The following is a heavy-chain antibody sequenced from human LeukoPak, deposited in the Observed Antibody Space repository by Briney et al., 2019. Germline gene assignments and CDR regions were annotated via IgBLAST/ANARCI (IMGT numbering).Heavy chain of an antibody. CDR3: ARGRPLDP. V-gene: IGHV4-34*01. CDR1: GGSFSGYY. CDR2: INHSGST. Sequence: PETLSLTCAVYGGSFSGYYWSWIRQPPGKGLEWIGEINHSGSTNYNPSLKSRVTISVDTSKNQFSLKLSSVTAADTAVYYCARGRPLDPWGQGTLVTVSS. J-gene: IGHJ5*02.